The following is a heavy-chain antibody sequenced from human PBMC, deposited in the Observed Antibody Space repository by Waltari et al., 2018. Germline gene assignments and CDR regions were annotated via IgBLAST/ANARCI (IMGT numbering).Heavy chain of an antibody. V-gene: IGHV4-39*07. Sequence: QLQLQESGPGLVKPSETLSLTCTVSGSSISSSSYYWGWIRTPPGKGLEWIGSIYYSGSTYYNPSLKSRVTISVDTSKNQFSLKLSSVTAADTAVYYCARERKLELRVGWFDPWGQGTLVTVSS. CDR3: ARERKLELRVGWFDP. J-gene: IGHJ5*02. CDR2: IYYSGST. CDR1: GSSISSSSYY. D-gene: IGHD1-7*01.